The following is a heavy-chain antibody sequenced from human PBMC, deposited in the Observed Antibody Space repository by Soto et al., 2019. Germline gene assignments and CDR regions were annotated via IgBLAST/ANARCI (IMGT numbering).Heavy chain of an antibody. Sequence: PSETLSLTCSVSGGSINSGGYFWSWIRQHPGKGLECIGYIYHSGITYYNPSLKSRVTISVDTSKNEFSLQLRSVTAADTAVYFCASFRNTSPGWFDPWGQGTLVTVSS. CDR3: ASFRNTSPGWFDP. CDR2: IYHSGIT. J-gene: IGHJ5*02. D-gene: IGHD4-4*01. V-gene: IGHV4-31*03. CDR1: GGSINSGGYF.